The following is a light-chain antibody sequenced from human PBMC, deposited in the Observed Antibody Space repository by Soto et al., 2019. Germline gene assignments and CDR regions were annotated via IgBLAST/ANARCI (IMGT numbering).Light chain of an antibody. CDR1: SSDVGSYNY. CDR2: QVY. V-gene: IGLV2-14*01. J-gene: IGLJ3*02. Sequence: QSALTQPRSVSGSPGQSITISCTGSSSDVGSYNYVSWYQQHPGQAPKFMIYQVYSRPSGVSNRFSGSKFGNTASLRISGLQADDEGDYYCSSYTRTTTFVVFGGGTKLTVL. CDR3: SSYTRTTTFVV.